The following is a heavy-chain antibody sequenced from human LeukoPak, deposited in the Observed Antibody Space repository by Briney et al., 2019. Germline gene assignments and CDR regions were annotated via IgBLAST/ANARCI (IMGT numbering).Heavy chain of an antibody. CDR1: GFTFSDYY. CDR2: IDTSGSTI. Sequence: GGSLRLSCAASGFTFSDYYMSWFRQAPGKGLEWVSYIDTSGSTIHYADSVKGRFTISRDNAKTSLYLQMNSLRAEDTALYYCAKAPYYYDSSGYPIHWFDPWGQGTLVTVSS. V-gene: IGHV3-11*01. D-gene: IGHD3-22*01. CDR3: AKAPYYYDSSGYPIHWFDP. J-gene: IGHJ5*02.